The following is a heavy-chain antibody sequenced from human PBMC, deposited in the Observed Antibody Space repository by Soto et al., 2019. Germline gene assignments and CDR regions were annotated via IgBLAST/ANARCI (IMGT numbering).Heavy chain of an antibody. J-gene: IGHJ6*02. V-gene: IGHV4-4*02. Sequence: QVQLQESGPGLVKPSGTLSLTCAVSGGSISSSNWWSWVRQPPGKGLEWIGEIYHSGSTNYNPSLKCRATVLVDKSKKQLALKPNSVTAADTAVYYCARVVGGYYYGMDVWRQGTTVTVSS. CDR1: GGSISSSNW. D-gene: IGHD2-2*01. CDR2: IYHSGST. CDR3: ARVVGGYYYGMDV.